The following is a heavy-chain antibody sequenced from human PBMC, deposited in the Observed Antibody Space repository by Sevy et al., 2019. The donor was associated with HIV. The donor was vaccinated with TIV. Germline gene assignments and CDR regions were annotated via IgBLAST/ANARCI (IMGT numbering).Heavy chain of an antibody. CDR1: GFTFSNAW. J-gene: IGHJ4*02. D-gene: IGHD3-22*01. CDR3: TTDLWENYDSSGYFTIDY. Sequence: GGSLRLSCAASGFTFSNAWMGWVRQAPGKGLEWVGRIKSKTDGGTTDYAAPVKGRFTISRDDSKNTLYLQMNSLKTEDTAVYYCTTDLWENYDSSGYFTIDYWGQGTLVTVSS. V-gene: IGHV3-15*01. CDR2: IKSKTDGGTT.